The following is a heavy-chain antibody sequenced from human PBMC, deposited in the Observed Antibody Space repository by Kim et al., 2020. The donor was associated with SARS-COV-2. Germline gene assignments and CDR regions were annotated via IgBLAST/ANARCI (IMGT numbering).Heavy chain of an antibody. Sequence: SETLSLTCTVSGGSISSSSYYWGWIRQPPGKGLEWIGSIYYSGSTYYNPSLKSRVPISVDTSKNQVSLKLSAVTAADTAVYYCARHGSGSIVLVVDAACFEYWCRGPLGTVSS. CDR2: IYYSGST. CDR1: GGSISSSSYY. D-gene: IGHD2-8*02. J-gene: IGHJ4*02. V-gene: IGHV4-39*01. CDR3: ARHGSGSIVLVVDAACFEY.